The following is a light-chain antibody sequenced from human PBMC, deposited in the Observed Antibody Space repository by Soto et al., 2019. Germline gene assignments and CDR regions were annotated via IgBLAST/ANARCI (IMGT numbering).Light chain of an antibody. J-gene: IGKJ1*01. V-gene: IGKV3-20*01. Sequence: IVLTQSPGTLSLSPGERATLSCRASQSVGSNFLAWYQQKRGQAPRILIYAASNRASGIPERFSGSGSGTDFTLTISSLEPEDFAVYYCQQYGSPPWAFGQGTRVEI. CDR2: AAS. CDR1: QSVGSNF. CDR3: QQYGSPPWA.